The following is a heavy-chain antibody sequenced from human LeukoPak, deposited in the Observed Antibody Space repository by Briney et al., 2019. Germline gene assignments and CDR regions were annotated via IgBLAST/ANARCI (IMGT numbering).Heavy chain of an antibody. CDR2: MNPNSGNT. Sequence: ASVKVSCKASGYTFTSYDINWVRQATGQGLEWMGWMNPNSGNTGYAQKFQGRVTMTRNASISTAYMELSSLRSEDTAVYYCARGLIETQGLVIKSVLLWFGELSPWGQGTLVTVSS. V-gene: IGHV1-8*01. CDR1: GYTFTSYD. J-gene: IGHJ5*02. CDR3: ARGLIETQGLVIKSVLLWFGELSP. D-gene: IGHD3-10*01.